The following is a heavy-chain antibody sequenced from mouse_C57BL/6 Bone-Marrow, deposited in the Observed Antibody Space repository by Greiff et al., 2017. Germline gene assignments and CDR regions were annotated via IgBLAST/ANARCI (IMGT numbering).Heavy chain of an antibody. Sequence: EVQRVESGGGLVKPGGSLKLSCAASGFTFSSYTMSWVRQTPEKRLEWVATISGGGGNTYYPDSVKGRFTISRDNDKNPLYLQMSSLRSEDTALYYCARRGAAGDLDVGGTGTTVTVSS. CDR3: ARRGAAGDLDV. CDR1: GFTFSSYT. V-gene: IGHV5-9*01. D-gene: IGHD6-1*01. CDR2: ISGGGGNT. J-gene: IGHJ1*03.